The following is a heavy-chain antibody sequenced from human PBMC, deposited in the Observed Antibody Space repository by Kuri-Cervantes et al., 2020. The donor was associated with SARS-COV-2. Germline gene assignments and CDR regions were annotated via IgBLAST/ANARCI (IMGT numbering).Heavy chain of an antibody. CDR2: ISGSGGST. J-gene: IGHJ5*02. Sequence: GESLKISCSASGFTFSSYAMHWVRQAPGKGLEWVSAISGSGGSTYYADSVKGRCTISRDNSKNTLYLQMNSLRAEDTAVYYCAKDRAEGYCSGGSCYPAGLFDPWGQGTLVTVSS. V-gene: IGHV3-23*01. CDR1: GFTFSSYA. D-gene: IGHD2-15*01. CDR3: AKDRAEGYCSGGSCYPAGLFDP.